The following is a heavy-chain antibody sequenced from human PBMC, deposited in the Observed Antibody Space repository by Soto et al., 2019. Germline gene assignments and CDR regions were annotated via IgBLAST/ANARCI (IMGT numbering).Heavy chain of an antibody. CDR1: GYTFTIYY. Sequence: QVQLVQSGAEVKKPGASVKVSCKASGYTFTIYYMHWVRQAPGQGREWMGIIDPRGGGTSYAQKFQGRLTMTRDTSTSTVYMELSSLRSEDTAVYYCARDRVDCSGGNCWRSVEDTWGQGTLVTVSS. D-gene: IGHD2-15*01. V-gene: IGHV1-46*01. J-gene: IGHJ5*02. CDR2: IDPRGGGT. CDR3: ARDRVDCSGGNCWRSVEDT.